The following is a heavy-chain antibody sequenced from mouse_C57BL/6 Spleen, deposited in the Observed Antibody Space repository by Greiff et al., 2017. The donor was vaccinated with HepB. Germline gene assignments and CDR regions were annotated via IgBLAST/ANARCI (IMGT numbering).Heavy chain of an antibody. J-gene: IGHJ1*03. CDR3: ARCQLDGSSYWYFDV. CDR2: IYPGSGST. CDR1: GYTFTSYW. V-gene: IGHV1-55*01. D-gene: IGHD1-1*01. Sequence: QVQLQQPGAELVKPGASVKMSCKASGYTFTSYWITWVKQRPGQGLEWIGDIYPGSGSTNYNEKFKSKATLTVDTSSSTAYMQLSSLTSEDSAVYYCARCQLDGSSYWYFDVWGTGTTVTVSS.